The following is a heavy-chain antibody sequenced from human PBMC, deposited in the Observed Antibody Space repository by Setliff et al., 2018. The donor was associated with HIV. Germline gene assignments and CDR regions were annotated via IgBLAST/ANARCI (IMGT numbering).Heavy chain of an antibody. J-gene: IGHJ3*02. D-gene: IGHD5-18*01. Sequence: GGSLRLSCEASAFIFSSYGMHWVRQAPGKGLEWVSYISSSSSTIYYADSVKGRFTISRDNPKNSLYLQMTSLRAEDTAVYYCARDDSNGNTDAFDIWGQGTTVTVSS. V-gene: IGHV3-48*04. CDR2: ISSSSSTI. CDR1: AFIFSSYG. CDR3: ARDDSNGNTDAFDI.